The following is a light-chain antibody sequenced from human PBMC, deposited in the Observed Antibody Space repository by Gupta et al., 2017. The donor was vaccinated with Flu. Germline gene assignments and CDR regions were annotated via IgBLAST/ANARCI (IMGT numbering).Light chain of an antibody. V-gene: IGKV1-39*01. Sequence: GDRVTITCRASQNIDTYLNWYQQKSGGSPTLLIYSGSRLQSGVPSRFSGRRSETAFTLTIASLQPEDFATYYCQQSYNTPWTFGQGTKV. CDR2: SGS. CDR1: QNIDTY. CDR3: QQSYNTPWT. J-gene: IGKJ1*01.